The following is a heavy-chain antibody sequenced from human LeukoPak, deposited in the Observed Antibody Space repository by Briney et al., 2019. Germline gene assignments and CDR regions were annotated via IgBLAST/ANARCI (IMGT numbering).Heavy chain of an antibody. J-gene: IGHJ4*02. Sequence: PGRSLRLSCAASGFTFSSYAMHWVRQAPGKGLEWVAVISYDGSNKYYADSVKGRFTISRDNSKNTLYLQMNSLRAEDTAVYYCSWLGELFQNYYLAYWGQGTLVSV. D-gene: IGHD3-10*01. CDR1: GFTFSSYA. V-gene: IGHV3-30*04. CDR2: ISYDGSNK. CDR3: SWLGELFQNYYLAY.